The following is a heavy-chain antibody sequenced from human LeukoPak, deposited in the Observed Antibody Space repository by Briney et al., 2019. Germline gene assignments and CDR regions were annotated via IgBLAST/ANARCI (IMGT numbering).Heavy chain of an antibody. D-gene: IGHD2-15*01. V-gene: IGHV4-4*07. Sequence: SETLSLTCTVSGGSISSYYWSWIRQPAGKGLEWIGRIYTSGSTNYNPSLKSRVTMSVDTSKNQFSLKLSSVTAADTAVYYCARDIVVVGYYYMDVWGKGTTVTISS. CDR1: GGSISSYY. J-gene: IGHJ6*03. CDR2: IYTSGST. CDR3: ARDIVVVGYYYMDV.